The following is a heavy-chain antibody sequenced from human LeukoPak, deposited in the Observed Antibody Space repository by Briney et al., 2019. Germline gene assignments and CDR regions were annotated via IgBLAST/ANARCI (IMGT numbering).Heavy chain of an antibody. CDR2: IRYDGSNK. J-gene: IGHJ4*02. D-gene: IGHD2-21*02. CDR3: ARAQTYGDSRLLLDY. V-gene: IGHV3-30*02. Sequence: LTGGSLRLSCAASGFTFSSYGMHWVRQAPGKGLEWVAFIRYDGSNKYYADSVKGRFTISRDNSKNTLYLQMNSLRAEDTAVYYCARAQTYGDSRLLLDYWGQGTLVTVSS. CDR1: GFTFSSYG.